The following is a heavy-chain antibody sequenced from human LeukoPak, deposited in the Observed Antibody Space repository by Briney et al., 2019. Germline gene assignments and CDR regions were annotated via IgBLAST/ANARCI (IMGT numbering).Heavy chain of an antibody. CDR2: INPNSGGT. D-gene: IGHD2-2*01. J-gene: IGHJ4*02. Sequence: ASVKVSCKASGYTFTGYYMHWVRHAPGQGLEWMGWINPNSGGTNYAQKFQGRVTMTRDTSVSTAYMELSRLRSDDTAVYYCARDLLSVAATPDYWGQGTLVTVSS. V-gene: IGHV1-2*02. CDR1: GYTFTGYY. CDR3: ARDLLSVAATPDY.